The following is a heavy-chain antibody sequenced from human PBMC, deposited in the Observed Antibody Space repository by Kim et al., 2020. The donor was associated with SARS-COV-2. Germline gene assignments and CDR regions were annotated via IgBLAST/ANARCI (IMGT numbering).Heavy chain of an antibody. V-gene: IGHV4-31*02. D-gene: IGHD3-3*01. CDR3: ARVVGLEWLLPNYFDY. CDR2: IYYSGST. Sequence: SQTLSLTCTVSGGSISSGGYYWSWIRQHPGKGLEWIGYIYYSGSTYYNPSLKSRVTISVDTSKNQFSLKLSSVTAADTAVYYCARVVGLEWLLPNYFDYWGQGTLVTVSS. CDR1: GGSISSGGYY. J-gene: IGHJ4*02.